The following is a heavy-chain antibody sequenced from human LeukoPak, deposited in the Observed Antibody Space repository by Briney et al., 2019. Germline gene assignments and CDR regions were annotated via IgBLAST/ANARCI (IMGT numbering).Heavy chain of an antibody. CDR2: IYYSGST. J-gene: IGHJ5*02. V-gene: IGHV4-59*06. CDR3: ARAPIVVVPAAHYRYNWFDP. Sequence: SETLSLTCTVSGGSISSYYWSWIRQHPGKGLEWIGYIYYSGSTYYNPSLKSRVTISVDTSKNQFSLKLSSVTAADTAVYYCARAPIVVVPAAHYRYNWFDPWGQGTLVTVSS. CDR1: GGSISSYY. D-gene: IGHD2-2*01.